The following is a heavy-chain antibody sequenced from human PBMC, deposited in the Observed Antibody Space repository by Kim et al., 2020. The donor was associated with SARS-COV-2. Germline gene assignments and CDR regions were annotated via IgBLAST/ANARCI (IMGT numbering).Heavy chain of an antibody. V-gene: IGHV3-23*01. CDR2: LMTNGVP. Sequence: GGSLRLSCEASGFSLSTTDMTWVRQTPGKGLEWVTTLMTNGVPEYADSVRGRFTVSRDTSKNALYLVMNSLRFEDTAMYFCAKNSGWHYLWGQGMLVTVSS. CDR3: AKNSGWHYL. CDR1: GFSLSTTD. J-gene: IGHJ4*02. D-gene: IGHD5-12*01.